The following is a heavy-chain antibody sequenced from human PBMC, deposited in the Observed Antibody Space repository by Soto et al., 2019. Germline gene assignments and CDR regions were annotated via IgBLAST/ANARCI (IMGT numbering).Heavy chain of an antibody. Sequence: GGALGLGCAAYGFTFSSYVMAWVRQAPGKGLEWVSMISYSGDTTYYADSVKGRFTISRDNSKNTVFLQMTSLTAEDTGIYFCAKVPAPYRYYFDYWGQGTLVTVSS. CDR2: ISYSGDTT. CDR3: AKVPAPYRYYFDY. J-gene: IGHJ4*02. D-gene: IGHD3-16*02. V-gene: IGHV3-23*01. CDR1: GFTFSSYV.